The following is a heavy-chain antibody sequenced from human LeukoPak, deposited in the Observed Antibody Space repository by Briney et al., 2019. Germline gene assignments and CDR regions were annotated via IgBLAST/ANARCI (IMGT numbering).Heavy chain of an antibody. D-gene: IGHD3-22*01. Sequence: KASETLSLTCTVSGGSISSSSYYWGWIRQPPGNGLEWIGSIYYSGSTYYNPSLKSRVTISVDTSKNQFSLKLSSVTAADTAVYYCARSVSAYDSSLGYWGQGTLVTVSS. V-gene: IGHV4-39*07. CDR2: IYYSGST. CDR3: ARSVSAYDSSLGY. J-gene: IGHJ4*02. CDR1: GGSISSSSYY.